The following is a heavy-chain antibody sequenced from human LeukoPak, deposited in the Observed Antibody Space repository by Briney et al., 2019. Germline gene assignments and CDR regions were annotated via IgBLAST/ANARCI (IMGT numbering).Heavy chain of an antibody. J-gene: IGHJ6*03. D-gene: IGHD3-10*01. V-gene: IGHV4-34*01. CDR1: GGSFSGYY. Sequence: KPSETLSLTCAVYGGSFSGYYWSWIRQPPGKGLEWIGEINHSGSTNYNPSLKSRVTISVDTSKNQFSLKLSSVTAADTAVYYCARGSGMVRGVIIYYYYYYMDVWGKGTTVTVSS. CDR2: INHSGST. CDR3: ARGSGMVRGVIIYYYYYYMDV.